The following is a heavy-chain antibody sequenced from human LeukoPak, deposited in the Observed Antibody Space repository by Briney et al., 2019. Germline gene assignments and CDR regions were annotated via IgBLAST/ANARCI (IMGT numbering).Heavy chain of an antibody. CDR1: GFTLTSHW. V-gene: IGHV3-7*01. CDR2: INQDGTEK. Sequence: GGSPRLSFVAPGFTLTSHWMSLGRPAPGKGLEWVANINQDGTEKHYVDSVKGRFTISRDNAKNSQFLQMNSLRAEDTAVYYCARDQLDPWGQGTLVTVSS. CDR3: ARDQLDP. J-gene: IGHJ5*02.